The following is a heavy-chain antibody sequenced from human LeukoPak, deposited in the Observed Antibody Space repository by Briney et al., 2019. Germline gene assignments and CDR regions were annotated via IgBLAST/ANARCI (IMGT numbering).Heavy chain of an antibody. Sequence: GASVKVSCKASGGTFSIYAISWVRQAPGQGLEWMGGIIPIFGTANYAQKFQGRVTITADESTSTAYMELSSLRSEDTAVYYCARVGYSSSWTEDAFDIWGQGTMVTVSS. CDR1: GGTFSIYA. CDR2: IIPIFGTA. J-gene: IGHJ3*02. CDR3: ARVGYSSSWTEDAFDI. V-gene: IGHV1-69*13. D-gene: IGHD6-13*01.